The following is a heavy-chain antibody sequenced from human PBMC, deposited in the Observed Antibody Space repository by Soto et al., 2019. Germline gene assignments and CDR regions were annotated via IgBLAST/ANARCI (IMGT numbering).Heavy chain of an antibody. Sequence: SETLSLTCTVSGGSISSSSYYWGWIRQPPGKGLEWIGSIYYSGSTYYNPSLKSRVTISVDTSKNQFSLKLSSVTAADTAVYYCARLVPMGYYYDSSGYYDFDYWGQGTLVTVSS. CDR3: ARLVPMGYYYDSSGYYDFDY. CDR1: GGSISSSSYY. CDR2: IYYSGST. V-gene: IGHV4-39*01. D-gene: IGHD3-22*01. J-gene: IGHJ4*02.